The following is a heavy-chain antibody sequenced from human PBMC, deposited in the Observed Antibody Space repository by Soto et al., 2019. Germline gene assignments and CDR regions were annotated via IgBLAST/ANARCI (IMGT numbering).Heavy chain of an antibody. Sequence: QLQLQESGPGLVKPSETLSLTCTVSGGSISSSSYYWGWIRQPPGKGLEWIGSIYYSGSTYYNPSLKSRVTISVDTSKNQFSLKLSSVTAADTAVYYCASLPRSTSTYYYYYYMDVWGKGTTVTVSS. D-gene: IGHD2-2*01. J-gene: IGHJ6*03. CDR2: IYYSGST. V-gene: IGHV4-39*01. CDR3: ASLPRSTSTYYYYYYMDV. CDR1: GGSISSSSYY.